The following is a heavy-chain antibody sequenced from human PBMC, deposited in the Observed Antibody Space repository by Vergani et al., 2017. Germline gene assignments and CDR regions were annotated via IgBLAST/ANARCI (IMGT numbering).Heavy chain of an antibody. CDR2: MNPNSGNT. J-gene: IGHJ5*02. D-gene: IGHD3-3*01. CDR3: AREYDDFWSGYYTENWFDP. CDR1: GYTFTSYD. V-gene: IGHV1-8*02. Sequence: QVPLVQSGAEVKKPGASVKVSCKASGYTFTSYDINWVRQATGQGLEWMGWMNPNSGNTGYAQKFQGRVTMTRNTSISTAYMELSSLRSEDTAVYYCAREYDDFWSGYYTENWFDPWGQGTLVTVSS.